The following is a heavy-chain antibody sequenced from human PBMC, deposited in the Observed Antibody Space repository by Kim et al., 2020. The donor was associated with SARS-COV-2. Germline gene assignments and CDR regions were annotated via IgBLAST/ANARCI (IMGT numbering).Heavy chain of an antibody. J-gene: IGHJ3*02. CDR1: GGSISSSSYY. V-gene: IGHV4-39*07. CDR2: IYYSGST. Sequence: SETLSLTCTVSGGSISSSSYYWGWIRQPPGKGLEWIGSIYYSGSTYYNPSLKSRVTISVDTSKNQFSLKLSSVTAADTAVYYCARVGLEWLLYRYTHDAFDIWGQGTMVTVSS. D-gene: IGHD3-3*01. CDR3: ARVGLEWLLYRYTHDAFDI.